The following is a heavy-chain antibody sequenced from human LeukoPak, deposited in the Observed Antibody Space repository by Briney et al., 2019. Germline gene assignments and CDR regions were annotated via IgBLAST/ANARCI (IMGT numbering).Heavy chain of an antibody. CDR2: ISYDGSNK. V-gene: IGHV3-30*04. J-gene: IGHJ6*03. D-gene: IGHD3-10*01. CDR1: GFTFSSYA. Sequence: GRSLRLSCAASGFTFSSYAMHWVRQAPGKGLEWVAVISYDGSNKYYADSVKGRFTISRDNSKNTLYLQMNSLRAEDTAVYYCAKGVSWDYYYYMDVWGKGTTVTVSS. CDR3: AKGVSWDYYYYMDV.